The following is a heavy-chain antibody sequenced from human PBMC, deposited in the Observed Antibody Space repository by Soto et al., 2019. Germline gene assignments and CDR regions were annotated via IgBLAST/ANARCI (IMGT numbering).Heavy chain of an antibody. CDR2: IYWDDDK. CDR1: GFSLTTSGVG. D-gene: IGHD5-12*01. CDR3: AQTYFYDNSGYVEGLEYFLH. J-gene: IGHJ1*01. V-gene: IGHV2-5*02. Sequence: QVTFKESGPPLVKPTQTLTLTCTFSGFSLTTSGVGVGWIRQPPGKPLEWLALIYWDDDKRYSPSLKNRLTITKDTSKSRVFLTRANMHPLDAAAYYYAQTYFYDNSGYVEGLEYFLHWGQGTLVTVSS.